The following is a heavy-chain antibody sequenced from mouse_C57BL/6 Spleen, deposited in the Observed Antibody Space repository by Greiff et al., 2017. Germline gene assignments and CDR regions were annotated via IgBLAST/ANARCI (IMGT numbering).Heavy chain of an antibody. Sequence: EVKVVESGGGLVKPGGSLKLSCAASGFTFSDYGMHWVRQAPEKGLEWVAYISSGSGTIYYADTVKGRFTFSRDNAKNTLFLQMTSLRSEDTAMYYCERRGAMDYWGQGTSVTVSS. J-gene: IGHJ4*01. V-gene: IGHV5-17*01. CDR2: ISSGSGTI. CDR1: GFTFSDYG. CDR3: ERRGAMDY.